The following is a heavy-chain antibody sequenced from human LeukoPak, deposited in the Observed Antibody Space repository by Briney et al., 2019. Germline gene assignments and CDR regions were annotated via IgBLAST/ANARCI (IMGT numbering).Heavy chain of an antibody. CDR2: ISSSRTFM. J-gene: IGHJ4*02. CDR3: ASGSGWYTN. Sequence: KPGGSLGLSCAASGFTFSSYTMNWVRQAPGKGLEWVSSISSSRTFMNDADSMKGRFTISRDNPKNSLYLQMNNLRAEDTAVYYCASGSGWYTNWGQGTLVTVSS. D-gene: IGHD6-19*01. CDR1: GFTFSSYT. V-gene: IGHV3-21*01.